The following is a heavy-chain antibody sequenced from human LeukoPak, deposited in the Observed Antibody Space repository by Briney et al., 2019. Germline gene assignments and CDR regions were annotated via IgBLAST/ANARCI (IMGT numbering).Heavy chain of an antibody. CDR2: LHSSGET. J-gene: IGHJ4*02. CDR1: GGSISAYY. Sequence: SETLSLTCVVSGGSISAYYWNWTRQPAGKGLEWIGRLHSSGETTSNPSLMSRASMSLDTSRTHFTLKLTSVTAADTAIYYCATMFGESSDFDHWGQGTLVTVSS. CDR3: ATMFGESSDFDH. V-gene: IGHV4-4*07. D-gene: IGHD3-10*02.